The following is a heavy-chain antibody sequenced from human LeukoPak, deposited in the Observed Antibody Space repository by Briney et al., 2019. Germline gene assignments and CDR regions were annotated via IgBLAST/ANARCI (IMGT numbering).Heavy chain of an antibody. Sequence: SETLSLTCAVYGGSFSGYYWSWIRQPPGKGLEWIGEINHSGSTNYNPSLKSRVTISVDTSKNQFSLKLTSVTAADAAVYYCARGLSAIVHWGQGTLVTVSS. CDR2: INHSGST. CDR3: ARGLSAIVH. J-gene: IGHJ4*02. CDR1: GGSFSGYY. D-gene: IGHD2-21*02. V-gene: IGHV4-34*01.